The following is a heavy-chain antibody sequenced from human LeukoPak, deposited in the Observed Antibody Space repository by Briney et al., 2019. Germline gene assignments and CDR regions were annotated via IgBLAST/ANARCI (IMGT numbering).Heavy chain of an antibody. CDR3: ARGPSGLRSPFNT. J-gene: IGHJ3*02. V-gene: IGHV4-4*02. CDR2: IYHSGST. Sequence: ETLSLTCAVSGGSISSSNWWSWVRQPPGKGLEWIGEIYHSGSTNYNPSLKSRVTISVDKSKNQFSLKLSSVTAADTAVYYCARGPSGLRSPFNTWGQGTTVTVSS. CDR1: GGSISSSNW. D-gene: IGHD5-12*01.